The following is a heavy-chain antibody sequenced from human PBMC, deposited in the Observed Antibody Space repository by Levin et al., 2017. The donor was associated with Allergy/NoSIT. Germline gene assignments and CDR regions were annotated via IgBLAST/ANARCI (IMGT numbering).Heavy chain of an antibody. CDR2: ISGSASRT. Sequence: PGGSLRLSCAASGFKFTNYAMSWVRQAPGKGLEWVSSISGSASRTYYADSVRGRFTISRDNSRNTLFLQMNSLREDDTAIYFCANSWTYCGNNCYTYYFDYWGQGTLVTVSS. CDR3: ANSWTYCGNNCYTYYFDY. CDR1: GFKFTNYA. V-gene: IGHV3-23*01. D-gene: IGHD2-21*02. J-gene: IGHJ4*02.